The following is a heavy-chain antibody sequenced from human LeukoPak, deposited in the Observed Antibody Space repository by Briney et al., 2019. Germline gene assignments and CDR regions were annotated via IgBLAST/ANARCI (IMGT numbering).Heavy chain of an antibody. CDR2: IYYSGST. D-gene: IGHD4-17*01. Sequence: PSETLSLTCTVSGGSISSYYWSWIRQPPGKGLEWIGYIYYSGSTNYNPSLKSRVTISVDTSKNQFSLKLSSVTAADTAVYYCARDRGDFTNDYWGQGTLVTVSS. CDR1: GGSISSYY. CDR3: ARDRGDFTNDY. V-gene: IGHV4-59*01. J-gene: IGHJ4*02.